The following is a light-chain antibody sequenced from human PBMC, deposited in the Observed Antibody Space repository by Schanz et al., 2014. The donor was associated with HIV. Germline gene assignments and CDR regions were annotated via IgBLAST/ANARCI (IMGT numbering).Light chain of an antibody. Sequence: QSVLTQPPSASGTPGQRVTISCSGSSSNFRSNAVNWYQQLPGTAPKLVIYNTYHRPSGVPDRFSGSQSGASASLAISGLQSEDEADFYCATWDDSLNGAWVFGGGTKLTVL. CDR1: SSNFRSNA. J-gene: IGLJ3*02. CDR2: NTY. V-gene: IGLV1-44*01. CDR3: ATWDDSLNGAWV.